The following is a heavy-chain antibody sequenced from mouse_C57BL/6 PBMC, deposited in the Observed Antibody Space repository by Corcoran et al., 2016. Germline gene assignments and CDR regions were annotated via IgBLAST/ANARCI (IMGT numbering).Heavy chain of an antibody. CDR2: INPNNGGT. CDR3: ARRWPYAMDY. Sequence: EVQLQQSGPELVKPGASVKISCKASGYTFTDYYMNWVKQSHGKSLEWIGDINPNNGGTSYNQKFKGKATLTVDKSSSTAYMELRSLTSEDSAVYYCARRWPYAMDYWGQGTSVTVSS. J-gene: IGHJ4*01. CDR1: GYTFTDYY. D-gene: IGHD1-1*02. V-gene: IGHV1-26*01.